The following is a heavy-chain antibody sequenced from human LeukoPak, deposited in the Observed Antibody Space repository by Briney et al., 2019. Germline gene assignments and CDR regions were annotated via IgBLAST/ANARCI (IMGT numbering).Heavy chain of an antibody. D-gene: IGHD3-3*01. V-gene: IGHV3-20*04. CDR1: GFTFDDYG. Sequence: GGSLRLSCAASGFTFDDYGMSWVRQAPGKGLEWVSGINWNGGSTGYADSVKGRFTISRDNAKNSLYLQMNSLRAEDTAVYYCARTYDFWSGYWGAGKDDDYWGQGTLVTVSS. CDR2: INWNGGST. J-gene: IGHJ4*02. CDR3: ARTYDFWSGYWGAGKDDDY.